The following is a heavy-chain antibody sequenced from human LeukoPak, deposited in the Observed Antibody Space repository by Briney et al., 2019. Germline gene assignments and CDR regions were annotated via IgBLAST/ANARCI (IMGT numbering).Heavy chain of an antibody. CDR3: ARGGHNYYDSSGYQYYFDY. D-gene: IGHD3-22*01. CDR1: GFTFSSYS. Sequence: PGGSLRLSCAASGFTFSSYSMNWVRQAPGKGLERVSSISSSSSYIYYTDSVKGRFTISRDNAKNSLFLQMNSLRAEDAAVYYCARGGHNYYDSSGYQYYFDYCGQGTLVTVSS. CDR2: ISSSSSYI. V-gene: IGHV3-21*01. J-gene: IGHJ4*02.